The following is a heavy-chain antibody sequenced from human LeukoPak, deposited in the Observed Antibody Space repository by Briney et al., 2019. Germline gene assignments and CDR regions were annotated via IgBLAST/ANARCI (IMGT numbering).Heavy chain of an antibody. J-gene: IGHJ4*02. V-gene: IGHV1-2*06. CDR2: INPNSGGT. D-gene: IGHD2-15*01. Sequence: ASVKVSCKASGYTFTGYYMHWVRQAPGQGLELMGRINPNSGGTNYAQKFQGRVTMTRDTSISTAYMELSRLRSDDTAVYYCSRALPDCSGGSCYQLGFDYWGQGTLVTVSS. CDR1: GYTFTGYY. CDR3: SRALPDCSGGSCYQLGFDY.